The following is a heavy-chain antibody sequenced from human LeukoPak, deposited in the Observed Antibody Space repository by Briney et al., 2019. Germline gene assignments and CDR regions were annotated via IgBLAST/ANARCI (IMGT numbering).Heavy chain of an antibody. D-gene: IGHD5-18*01. V-gene: IGHV4-38-2*01. J-gene: IGHJ4*02. CDR2: IYHSGCT. CDR1: GYSISSGYY. CDR3: VRDTTTGY. Sequence: SETLSLTCAVSGYSISSGYYWGWIRQPPGKGLEWIGSIYHSGCTYYNPSLKSRVTISVDTSKNQFSLKLSSVTAADTAVYYCVRDTTTGYWGQGTLVTVSS.